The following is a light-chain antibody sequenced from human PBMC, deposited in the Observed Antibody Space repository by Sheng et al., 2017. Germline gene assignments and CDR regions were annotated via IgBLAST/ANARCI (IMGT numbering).Light chain of an antibody. CDR1: QSVLYSSNNKNY. V-gene: IGKV4-1*01. CDR3: QQYYSTPFT. CDR2: GHL. J-gene: IGKJ2*01. Sequence: DIVMTQSPDSLAVSLGERATINCKSSQSVLYSSNNKNYLAWYQQKLDGLLHCSFFGHLPGKPGSLTDSVAAGLGQISLSPSSSLQAEDVAVYYCQQYYSTPFTFGQGTKLEIK.